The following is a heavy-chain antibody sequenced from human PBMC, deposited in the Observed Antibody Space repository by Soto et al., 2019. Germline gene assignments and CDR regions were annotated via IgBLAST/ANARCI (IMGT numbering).Heavy chain of an antibody. J-gene: IGHJ4*02. CDR3: ARGPLYDVLTVYPTPFDS. CDR2: ISYDGRDQ. D-gene: IGHD3-9*01. Sequence: QVELVESGGGVVQPGRSLRLSCAASGFSFSSYGMHWVRQAPGKGLAWVAVISYDGRDQFYSDSLKGRFTISRDNSKNTLYLQMNSLRADDTAVYYCARGPLYDVLTVYPTPFDSWGQGTLVTVSS. CDR1: GFSFSSYG. V-gene: IGHV3-30*03.